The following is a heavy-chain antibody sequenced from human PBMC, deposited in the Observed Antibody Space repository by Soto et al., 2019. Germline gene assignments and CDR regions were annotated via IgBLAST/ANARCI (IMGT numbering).Heavy chain of an antibody. CDR2: IYTSGST. J-gene: IGHJ5*02. Sequence: SETLSLTCTVSAGSISSYYWSWIRQPAGKGLEWIGRIYTSGSTNYDPSLKSRVTMSVDTSKNQFSLKLSSVTAADTAVYYCARVTGRLQLSWFDPWGQGTLVTVSS. CDR1: AGSISSYY. CDR3: ARVTGRLQLSWFDP. D-gene: IGHD5-12*01. V-gene: IGHV4-4*07.